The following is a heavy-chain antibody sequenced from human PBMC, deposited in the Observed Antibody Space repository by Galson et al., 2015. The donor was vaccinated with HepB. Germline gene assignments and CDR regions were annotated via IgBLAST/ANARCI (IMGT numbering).Heavy chain of an antibody. Sequence: LRLSCAASGFTFSSHAMSWVRQAPGKGLEWVSAISGSGGSTYYADSVKGRFTISRDNSKNTLYLQMNSLRAEDTAVYYCAKVRDIVATSDFDYWGQGTLVTVSS. CDR2: ISGSGGST. D-gene: IGHD5-12*01. CDR1: GFTFSSHA. CDR3: AKVRDIVATSDFDY. V-gene: IGHV3-23*01. J-gene: IGHJ4*02.